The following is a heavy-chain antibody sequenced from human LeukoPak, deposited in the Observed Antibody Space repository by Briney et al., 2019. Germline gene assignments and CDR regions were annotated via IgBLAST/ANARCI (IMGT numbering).Heavy chain of an antibody. V-gene: IGHV4-59*01. CDR1: LGSIANSY. Sequence: SESLSLTCTVSLGSIANSYWNCFRPPPGKGVEWIGYICSSGSTNYNPSLNSRVTISLDTSKSQFSLSLSSVTAADTAVYYCARGPTVTTDYWGQGTLVTVSS. D-gene: IGHD4-17*01. CDR3: ARGPTVTTDY. CDR2: ICSSGST. J-gene: IGHJ4*02.